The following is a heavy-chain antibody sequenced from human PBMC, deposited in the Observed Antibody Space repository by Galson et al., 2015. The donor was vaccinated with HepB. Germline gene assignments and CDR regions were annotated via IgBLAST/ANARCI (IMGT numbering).Heavy chain of an antibody. D-gene: IGHD6-19*01. CDR3: TRVAGDMFDAFDI. J-gene: IGHJ3*02. CDR2: INPNSGGT. CDR1: GYTFTDYY. V-gene: IGHV1-2*02. Sequence: SVKVSCKASGYTFTDYYMHWVRQAPGRGLECVGGINPNSGGTNYAQKVQGRVTRTRDTSINTDYMELNRPRADDTAVYYCTRVAGDMFDAFDIWGQGTTVTVSS.